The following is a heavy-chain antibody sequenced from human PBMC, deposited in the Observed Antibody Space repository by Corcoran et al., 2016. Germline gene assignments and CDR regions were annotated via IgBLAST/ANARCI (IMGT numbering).Heavy chain of an antibody. CDR3: ARTAGGWFGGYMDV. CDR1: GGTFSSYA. J-gene: IGHJ6*02. D-gene: IGHD3-10*01. Sequence: QVQLVQSGAEVKKPGSSVKVSCKASGGTFSSYAISWVRQAPGQGLEWMGGIIPIFVTANYAQKFQGRVTITADTSTSTAYMELRGLRSEDPAVYYCARTAGGWFGGYMDVWGQGTTVTVSS. V-gene: IGHV1-69*06. CDR2: IIPIFVTA.